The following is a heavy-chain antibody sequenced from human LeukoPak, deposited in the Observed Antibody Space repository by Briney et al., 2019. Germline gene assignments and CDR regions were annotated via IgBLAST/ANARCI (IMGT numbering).Heavy chain of an antibody. CDR1: GFSFSIYA. V-gene: IGHV3-30*04. CDR2: ISHDGSTK. D-gene: IGHD3-10*01. CDR3: ARDRGSGSYYSQD. Sequence: GGSLRLSCAASGFSFSIYAIHWVRQAPGKGLEWVAVISHDGSTKYYADSVKGRFTISRDNSKNTLYLQNNSLRAEDTAVYYCARDRGSGSYYSQDWGQGTLVTVSS. J-gene: IGHJ4*02.